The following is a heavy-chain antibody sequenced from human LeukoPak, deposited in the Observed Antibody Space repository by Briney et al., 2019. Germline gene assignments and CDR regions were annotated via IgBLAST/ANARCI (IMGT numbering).Heavy chain of an antibody. Sequence: PGGSLRLSCAASGFTFSNAWMSWVRQAPGKGLEWVGRIKSKTDGGTTDYAAPVKGRFTISRDDSKNTLYLQMNSLKTEDTAVYYCTTSGDYYDSSGYSTPLDYWGQGTLVTVSS. CDR1: GFTFSNAW. V-gene: IGHV3-15*01. CDR3: TTSGDYYDSSGYSTPLDY. D-gene: IGHD3-22*01. J-gene: IGHJ4*02. CDR2: IKSKTDGGTT.